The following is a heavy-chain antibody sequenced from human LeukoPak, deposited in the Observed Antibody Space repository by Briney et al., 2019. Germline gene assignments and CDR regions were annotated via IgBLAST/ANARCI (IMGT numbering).Heavy chain of an antibody. Sequence: GGSLRLSCAASGFTFSSYAMSWVRQAPGKGLEWVSAISGSGGSTYHADSVKGRFTISRDNSKNTLYLQMNSLRAEDTAVYYCAKDPTYYYDSSGYYGYWGQGTLVTVSS. D-gene: IGHD3-22*01. CDR1: GFTFSSYA. CDR3: AKDPTYYYDSSGYYGY. CDR2: ISGSGGST. J-gene: IGHJ4*02. V-gene: IGHV3-23*01.